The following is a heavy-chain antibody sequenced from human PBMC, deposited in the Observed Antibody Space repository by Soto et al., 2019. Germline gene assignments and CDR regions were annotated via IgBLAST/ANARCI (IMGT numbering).Heavy chain of an antibody. Sequence: QVQLVQSGAEVKKPGASVKVSCKASGYTFTSYYMHWVRQAPGQGLEWMGIINPSGGSTSYAQKFQGRVTMTRDTSTSTVSMELGSLRSEDTAVYYCARGRLLSRTERPWGSVQSDYWGQGTLVTVSS. J-gene: IGHJ4*02. V-gene: IGHV1-46*01. CDR1: GYTFTSYY. CDR2: INPSGGST. CDR3: ARGRLLSRTERPWGSVQSDY. D-gene: IGHD1-1*01.